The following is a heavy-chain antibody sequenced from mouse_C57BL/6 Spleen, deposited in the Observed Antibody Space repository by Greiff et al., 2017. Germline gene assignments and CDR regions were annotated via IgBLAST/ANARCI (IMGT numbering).Heavy chain of an antibody. CDR1: GYTFTSYT. CDR2: INPSSGYT. V-gene: IGHV1-4*01. CDR3: ARPDSWDYFEN. D-gene: IGHD4-1*01. Sequence: LQESGAELARPGASVKMSCTASGYTFTSYTMHWVKQRPGQGLEWIGYINPSSGYTKSNQKFKDKATLTADKSSSTAYMQLSSLTSEDSAVXYCARPDSWDYFENTGEGATLT. J-gene: IGHJ2*01.